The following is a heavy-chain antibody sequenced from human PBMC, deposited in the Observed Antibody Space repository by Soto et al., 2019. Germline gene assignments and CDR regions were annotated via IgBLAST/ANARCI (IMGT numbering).Heavy chain of an antibody. Sequence: ASVKVSCKASGYTFTGYYMHWVRQAPGQGLEWMGWINPNSGGTNYAQKFQGRVTMTRDTSISTAYMELSRLRSDDTAVYYCARGRVPAAIVYYYYGMDVWGQGTTVTVSS. V-gene: IGHV1-2*02. CDR1: GYTFTGYY. D-gene: IGHD2-2*02. CDR3: ARGRVPAAIVYYYYGMDV. CDR2: INPNSGGT. J-gene: IGHJ6*02.